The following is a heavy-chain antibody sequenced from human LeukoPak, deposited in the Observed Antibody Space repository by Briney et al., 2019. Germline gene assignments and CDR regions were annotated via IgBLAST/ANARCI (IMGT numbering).Heavy chain of an antibody. D-gene: IGHD6-13*01. CDR1: GFTPSYNH. V-gene: IGHV3-23*01. Sequence: PGGSLRLSCAASGFTPSYNHMTWVRQAPGTGLQWVSTITGYGATFYADSVRGRFTIFRDTSMNTLFLQMNSLGAEDTAVYYCAKGAAAGKVDWFDPWGQGTLVTVSS. J-gene: IGHJ5*02. CDR2: ITGYGAT. CDR3: AKGAAAGKVDWFDP.